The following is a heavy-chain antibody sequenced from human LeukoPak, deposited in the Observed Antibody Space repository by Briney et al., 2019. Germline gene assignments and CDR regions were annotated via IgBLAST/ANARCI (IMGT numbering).Heavy chain of an antibody. J-gene: IGHJ3*02. CDR3: ARDLETLWAFDI. CDR2: INPNSGGT. D-gene: IGHD3-3*01. Sequence: ASVKVSCKASGYTFTGYYMRWVRQAPGQGLEWMGWINPNSGGTNYAQKFQGRVTMTRDTSISTAYMELSRLRSDDTAVYYCARDLETLWAFDIWGQGTMVTVSS. V-gene: IGHV1-2*02. CDR1: GYTFTGYY.